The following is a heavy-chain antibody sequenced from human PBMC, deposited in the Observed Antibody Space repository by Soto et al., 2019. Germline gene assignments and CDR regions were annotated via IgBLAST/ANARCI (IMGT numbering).Heavy chain of an antibody. CDR1: GGSIRSSSYY. V-gene: IGHV4-39*01. J-gene: IGHJ6*03. D-gene: IGHD1-1*01. CDR3: ASVRRYNYYYYYMDV. Sequence: PSETLSLTCTVSGGSIRSSSYYWGWIRQPPGKGLEWIGSIYYSGSTYYNPSLKSRVTISVDTSKNQFSLKLSSVTAADTAVYYCASVRRYNYYYYYMDVWGKGTTVT. CDR2: IYYSGST.